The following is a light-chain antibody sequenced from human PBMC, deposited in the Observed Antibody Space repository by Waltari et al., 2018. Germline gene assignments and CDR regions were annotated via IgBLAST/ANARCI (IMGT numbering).Light chain of an antibody. CDR2: GTY. CDR1: QRVSNY. V-gene: IGKV3-11*01. J-gene: IGKJ2*01. Sequence: EIVLTQSPATLPLSPGAGATLTCRASQRVSNYLAWYQQKPGQAPRLLIYGTYNRATGIPARFSGSGSGTDFTLTISSLEPEDFAVYYCQQRSSWPNTFGQGTKLEIK. CDR3: QQRSSWPNT.